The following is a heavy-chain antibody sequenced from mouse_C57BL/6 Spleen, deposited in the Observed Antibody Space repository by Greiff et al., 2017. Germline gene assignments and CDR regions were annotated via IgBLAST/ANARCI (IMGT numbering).Heavy chain of an antibody. D-gene: IGHD1-1*01. CDR2: IWSGGST. Sequence: QVQLQQSGPGLVQPSQSLSITCTVSGFSLTSYGVHWVRQSPGKGLEWLGVIWSGGSTDYNAAFISRLSISKDNSKSQVFFKMNSLQADDTAIYYCARSQPYYYGSSYDYAMDYWGQGTSVTVSS. CDR1: GFSLTSYG. CDR3: ARSQPYYYGSSYDYAMDY. V-gene: IGHV2-2*01. J-gene: IGHJ4*01.